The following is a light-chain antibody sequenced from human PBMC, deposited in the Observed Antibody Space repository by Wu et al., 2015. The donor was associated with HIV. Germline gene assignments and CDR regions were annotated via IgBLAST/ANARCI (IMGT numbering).Light chain of an antibody. Sequence: DIQMTQSPSSLSVSVGDRVTITCRASQSINSHLNWYQQKLGKAPKLLIYAASSLQSWVPSRFSGSGSGTDFTHTISSLQPEDFAIYYCQQSHSPPWTFGQGTKVEIK. J-gene: IGKJ1*01. CDR3: QQSHSPPWT. V-gene: IGKV1-39*01. CDR1: QSINSH. CDR2: AAS.